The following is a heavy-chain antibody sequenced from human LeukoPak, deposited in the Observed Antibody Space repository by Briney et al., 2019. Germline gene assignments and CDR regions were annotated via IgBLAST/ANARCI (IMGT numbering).Heavy chain of an antibody. Sequence: GESLKIPCRGSGYSFTTYWIGWVRQLPAKGLEWMGIIYPGDSDTRYSPSFQGQVTMSADKSINTAYLQWNSLKASDTAMYYCARRQGCSSTSCPPDSWGQGTLVTVSS. CDR2: IYPGDSDT. J-gene: IGHJ4*02. D-gene: IGHD2-2*01. V-gene: IGHV5-51*01. CDR1: GYSFTTYW. CDR3: ARRQGCSSTSCPPDS.